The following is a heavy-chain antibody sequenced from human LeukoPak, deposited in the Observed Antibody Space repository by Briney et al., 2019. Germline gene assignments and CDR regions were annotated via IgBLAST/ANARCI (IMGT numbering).Heavy chain of an antibody. V-gene: IGHV4-4*07. CDR3: ARGGRAPRYYYYMDV. CDR2: IYTSGGT. Sequence: SETLSLTCTVAGGSISSYYWSWIRQPAGKGLEWIGRIYTSGGTNYNPSLKSRVTMSVDTSKNQFSLKLSSVTAADTAVYYCARGGRAPRYYYYMDVWGKGTTVTVSS. D-gene: IGHD3-10*01. J-gene: IGHJ6*03. CDR1: GGSISSYY.